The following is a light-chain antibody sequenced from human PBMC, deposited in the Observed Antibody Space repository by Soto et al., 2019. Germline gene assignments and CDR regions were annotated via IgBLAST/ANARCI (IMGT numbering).Light chain of an antibody. CDR3: AAWDDSLNGYV. CDR2: SND. CDR1: RTNIGSYT. Sequence: QSVLTQPPSASGTPGQRVTISCSGSRTNIGSYTVNWYQQLPGSAPKLLIYSNDLRPSGVPDRFSGSKSGTSSSLAISGLQSEDEADYYCAAWDDSLNGYVFGTGTKVTVL. V-gene: IGLV1-44*01. J-gene: IGLJ1*01.